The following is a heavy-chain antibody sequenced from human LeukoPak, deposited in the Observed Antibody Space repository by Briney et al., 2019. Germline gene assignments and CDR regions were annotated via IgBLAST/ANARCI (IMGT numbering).Heavy chain of an antibody. CDR3: ARGNRLYTSSWSSLAFDI. Sequence: ASVKVSSKAPGYTSTRDDITSVRHTTGQGVERMGWTNPISGYTGSAQKFQSRVTMTRDTSTSTAYMELSSLRSEDTAVYYCARGNRLYTSSWSSLAFDIWGQGTTVTVSS. D-gene: IGHD6-13*01. CDR1: GYTSTRDD. J-gene: IGHJ3*02. V-gene: IGHV1-8*01. CDR2: TNPISGYT.